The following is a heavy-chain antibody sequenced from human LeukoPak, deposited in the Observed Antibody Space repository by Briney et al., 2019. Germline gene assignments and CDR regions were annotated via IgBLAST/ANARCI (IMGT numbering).Heavy chain of an antibody. CDR2: INPNSGGT. Sequence: ASVKVSCKASGYTFTSYGISWVRQAPGHGLEWMRWINPNSGGTNYAQKFQGRVTMTRDTSISTAYMELSSLRSDDTAVCYCATGGGGYFDHWGQGTLVTVSS. J-gene: IGHJ4*02. V-gene: IGHV1-2*02. CDR1: GYTFTSYG. CDR3: ATGGGGYFDH. D-gene: IGHD2-15*01.